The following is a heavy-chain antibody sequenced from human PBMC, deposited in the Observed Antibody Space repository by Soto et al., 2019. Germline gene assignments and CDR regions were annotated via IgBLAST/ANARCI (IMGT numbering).Heavy chain of an antibody. J-gene: IGHJ4*02. CDR3: ARGFPSMTYFGEYYFDF. CDR1: WFTVSCNY. Sequence: GCLRSFCVASWFTVSCNYTGMGRPAPGKGLEWVSVMYAGGTTYYADSVKGRFTISRHDSMNTLYLQMKSLTAEDSAVYYCARGFPSMTYFGEYYFDFWGQGALVTVYS. D-gene: IGHD3-16*01. V-gene: IGHV3-53*01. CDR2: MYAGGTT.